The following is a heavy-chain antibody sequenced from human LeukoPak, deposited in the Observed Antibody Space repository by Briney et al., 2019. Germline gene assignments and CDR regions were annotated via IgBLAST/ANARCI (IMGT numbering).Heavy chain of an antibody. D-gene: IGHD3-10*01. CDR3: ARVSGRILIWPQPFGDGLGV. Sequence: GGSLRLSCAASAFAFSNYAMNWVRQAPGKGLEWVSSISESGGDTSYADSVKGRFTISRDDSKNMLYLQMNSLRAEDTAIYYCARVSGRILIWPQPFGDGLGVWGQGTTVTVSS. CDR1: AFAFSNYA. V-gene: IGHV3-23*01. J-gene: IGHJ6*02. CDR2: ISESGGDT.